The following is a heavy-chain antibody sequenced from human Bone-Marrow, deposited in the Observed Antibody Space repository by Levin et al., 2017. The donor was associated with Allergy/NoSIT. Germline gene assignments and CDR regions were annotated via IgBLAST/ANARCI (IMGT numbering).Heavy chain of an antibody. Sequence: SQTLSLTCSVSGDSISSYDYYWAWIRQPPGRGLEWIGSIYHSGRTYYIPSLKSRVTISVDTSKNHFSLKLNSVTAADTAVYYCARTASWPIRKWWLDPWGRGTLVTVSS. D-gene: IGHD1-26*01. J-gene: IGHJ5*02. CDR3: ARTASWPIRKWWLDP. V-gene: IGHV4-39*07. CDR2: IYHSGRT. CDR1: GDSISSYDYY.